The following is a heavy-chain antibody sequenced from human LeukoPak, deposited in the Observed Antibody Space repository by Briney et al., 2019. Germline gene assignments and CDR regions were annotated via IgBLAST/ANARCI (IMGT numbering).Heavy chain of an antibody. V-gene: IGHV3-53*04. CDR2: IYSGGST. CDR1: GFTFSSYS. Sequence: GGSLRLSCAASGFTFSSYSMTWVRQAPGKGPEWVSVIYSGGSTYYADSVKGRFTISRHNSKNTLYLQMNSLRAEDTAVYYCAREIKGGYFDYWGQGTLVTVSS. CDR3: AREIKGGYFDY. J-gene: IGHJ4*02.